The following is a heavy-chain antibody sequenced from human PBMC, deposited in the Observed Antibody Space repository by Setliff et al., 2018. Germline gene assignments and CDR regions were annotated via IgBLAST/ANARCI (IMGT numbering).Heavy chain of an antibody. Sequence: PSETLSLTCTVSGGSISSYYWSWIRQPPGKGLEWIGYIYYSGSTNYNPSLKSRVTISVDTSKNQFSLKLSSVTAADTAVYYCARDEGSSYFYGMDVWGQGTTVTAP. CDR1: GGSISSYY. CDR2: IYYSGST. CDR3: ARDEGSSYFYGMDV. V-gene: IGHV4-59*01. J-gene: IGHJ6*02. D-gene: IGHD6-13*01.